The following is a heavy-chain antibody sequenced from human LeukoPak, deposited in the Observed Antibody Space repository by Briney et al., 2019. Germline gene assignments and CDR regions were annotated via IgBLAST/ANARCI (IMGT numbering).Heavy chain of an antibody. Sequence: GGSLQISCKGSGYSFTHYWIGWVRQMPGKGVEGMGTIYPGDSDTRDSPSFQGQVTISADKSISTAYLQWSSLKASDTAMYYCARLLWGAAAGPDYWGQGTLVTVSA. D-gene: IGHD6-13*01. CDR3: ARLLWGAAAGPDY. CDR1: GYSFTHYW. J-gene: IGHJ4*02. V-gene: IGHV5-51*01. CDR2: IYPGDSDT.